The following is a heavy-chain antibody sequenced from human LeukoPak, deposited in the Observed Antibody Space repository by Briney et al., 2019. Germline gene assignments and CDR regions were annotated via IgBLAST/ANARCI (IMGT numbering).Heavy chain of an antibody. CDR1: GNSISSGDYY. D-gene: IGHD3-22*01. CDR3: ARASYSYDINGWVPFDY. CDR2: IYTSGST. Sequence: TLSLTCTLSGNSISSGDYYWSWIRQPAGKGLEWIGRIYTSGSTNYNPSLKSRATISGDTSKNQFSLRLSSVTAADTAVYYCARASYSYDINGWVPFDYWGQGTLVTVSS. V-gene: IGHV4-61*02. J-gene: IGHJ4*02.